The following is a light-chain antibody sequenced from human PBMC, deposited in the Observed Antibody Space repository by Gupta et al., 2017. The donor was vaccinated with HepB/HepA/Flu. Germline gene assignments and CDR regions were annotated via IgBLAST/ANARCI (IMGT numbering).Light chain of an antibody. J-gene: IGLJ1*01. V-gene: IGLV2-14*03. CDR1: SSDVGAYNY. CDR3: SSYTSSDTYV. CDR2: DVT. Sequence: QFALTQPASVSGSPGQSTTISCTGTSSDVGAYNYVSWYQQHPGKAPKLMIYDVTNRPSGVSNRFSGSKSGNTASLAISGLQAEDEADYYCSSYTSSDTYVFGTGTRVTVL.